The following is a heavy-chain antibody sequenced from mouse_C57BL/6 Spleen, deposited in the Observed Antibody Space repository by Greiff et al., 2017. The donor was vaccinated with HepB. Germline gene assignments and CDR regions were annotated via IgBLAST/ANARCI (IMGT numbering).Heavy chain of an antibody. J-gene: IGHJ2*01. CDR1: GFTFSDYY. V-gene: IGHV5-16*01. Sequence: DVKLVESEGGLVQPGRSMKLSCTASGFTFSDYYMAWVRQVPEKGLEWVANINYDGSSTYYLDSLKSRFIISRDNAKNILYLQMSSLKSEDTATYYCARRGYDYDFDYWGQGTTLTVSS. CDR3: ARRGYDYDFDY. D-gene: IGHD2-4*01. CDR2: INYDGSST.